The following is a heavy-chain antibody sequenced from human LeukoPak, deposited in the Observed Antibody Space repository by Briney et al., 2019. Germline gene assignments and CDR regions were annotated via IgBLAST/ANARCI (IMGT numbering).Heavy chain of an antibody. CDR1: GFTVSGNY. J-gene: IGHJ3*02. CDR2: IYSGGNT. D-gene: IGHD6-19*01. V-gene: IGHV3-53*01. Sequence: GGSLRLSCTASGFTVSGNYMSWVRQAPGKGLEWVSIIYSGGNTYYADFVKGRFTISRDNSKNTLFLQMNSLRAEDTAVFYCARSRLDAFDIWGQGTMVTVSS. CDR3: ARSRLDAFDI.